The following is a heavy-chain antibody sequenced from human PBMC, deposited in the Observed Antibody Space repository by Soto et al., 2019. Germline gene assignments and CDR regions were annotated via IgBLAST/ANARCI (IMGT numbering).Heavy chain of an antibody. CDR3: ARGGGVGVAGSAAFDM. CDR1: GYPVTAYY. CDR2: INPATGAA. D-gene: IGHD3-3*01. Sequence: QLHLVQSGAVVKKPGASVTVSCSASGYPVTAYYMHWVRQAPGRGLEWMGGINPATGAAKYTQTFQGRVTMTRDTATGAVFRELGGLTSVHTAGFYCARGGGVGVAGSAAFDMWGQGTLVTVSS. J-gene: IGHJ3*02. V-gene: IGHV1-2*02.